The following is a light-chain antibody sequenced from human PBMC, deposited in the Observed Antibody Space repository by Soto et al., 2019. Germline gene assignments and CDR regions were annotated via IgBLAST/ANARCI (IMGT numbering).Light chain of an antibody. Sequence: EIVLTQSPDTLSLSPGERATLSCRASQTVSTFLAWYQQKPGQAPRLIVYDASKRAPGIPARFIGSGSGTDFTLTVSSLEPEDFALYYCQQGSRWPTFGQGTKVDIK. CDR2: DAS. J-gene: IGKJ1*01. CDR1: QTVSTF. CDR3: QQGSRWPT. V-gene: IGKV3-11*01.